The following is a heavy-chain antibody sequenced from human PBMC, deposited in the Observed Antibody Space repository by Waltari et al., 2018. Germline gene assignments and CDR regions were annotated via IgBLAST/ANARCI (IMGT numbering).Heavy chain of an antibody. Sequence: QVQLQESGPGLVKPSETLSLTCAVSGYSISSGYYWGWIRQPPGKGLEWIGSIYHSGSTYYNPSLKSRVTISVDTSKNQFSLKLSSVTAADTAVYYCARSYDSSGYYFFDYWGQGTLVTVSS. CDR1: GYSISSGYY. D-gene: IGHD3-22*01. CDR2: IYHSGST. V-gene: IGHV4-38-2*01. J-gene: IGHJ4*02. CDR3: ARSYDSSGYYFFDY.